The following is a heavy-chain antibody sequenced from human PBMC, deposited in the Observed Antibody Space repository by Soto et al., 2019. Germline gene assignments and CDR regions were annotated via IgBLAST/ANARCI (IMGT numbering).Heavy chain of an antibody. Sequence: ASVKVSCKASGYTFTSYGISWVRQAPGQGLEWMGWISAYNGNTNYAQKLQGRVTMTTDTSTSTAYMELRSLRSDDTAVYYCAREGYCSSTSCYGSIDYWGQGTLVTVSS. CDR2: ISAYNGNT. J-gene: IGHJ4*02. CDR3: AREGYCSSTSCYGSIDY. V-gene: IGHV1-18*01. D-gene: IGHD2-2*01. CDR1: GYTFTSYG.